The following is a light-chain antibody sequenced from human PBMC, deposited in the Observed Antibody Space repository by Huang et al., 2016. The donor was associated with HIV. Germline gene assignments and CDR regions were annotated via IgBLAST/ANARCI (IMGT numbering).Light chain of an antibody. V-gene: IGKV1-NL1*01. CDR1: HDISNS. Sequence: DIQMTQSPSSLSASVGDRVTITCRASHDISNSLAWYQQKQAKAPKLLVYYASKLESGVPARFSGWGSGTDYTLTINSLQPEDFATYYCQQYYVAPMYTFGQGTKLEIK. J-gene: IGKJ2*01. CDR2: YAS. CDR3: QQYYVAPMYT.